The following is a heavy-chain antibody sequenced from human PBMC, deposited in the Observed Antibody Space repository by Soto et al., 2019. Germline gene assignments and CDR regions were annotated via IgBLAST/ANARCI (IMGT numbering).Heavy chain of an antibody. V-gene: IGHV1-69*13. CDR1: GGTFSSYA. Sequence: SVKVSCKASGGTFSSYAISWVRQAPGQGLEWMGGIIPIFGTANYAQKFQGRVTITADESTSTAYMELSSLRSEDTAVYYCARSGHNSATTRTYYYYGMDVWGQGTTV. J-gene: IGHJ6*01. D-gene: IGHD3-22*01. CDR3: ARSGHNSATTRTYYYYGMDV. CDR2: IIPIFGTA.